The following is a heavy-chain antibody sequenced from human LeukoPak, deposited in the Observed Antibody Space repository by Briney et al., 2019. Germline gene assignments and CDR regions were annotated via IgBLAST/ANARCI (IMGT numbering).Heavy chain of an antibody. V-gene: IGHV3-74*01. CDR1: GFTFSNYW. CDR3: ARGNYHAMDV. J-gene: IGHJ6*02. CDR2: IKGDGSST. Sequence: GGSLRLSCAASGFTFSNYWMHWVRQTPGEGLVCVSLIKGDGSSTTYADSVKGRFTISRGNAKNTVYLQMNSLRAEDTAVYYCARGNYHAMDVWGQGTTVTVSS.